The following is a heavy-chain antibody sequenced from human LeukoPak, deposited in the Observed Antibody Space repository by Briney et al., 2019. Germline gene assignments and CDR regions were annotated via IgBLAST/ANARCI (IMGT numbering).Heavy chain of an antibody. V-gene: IGHV3-74*01. CDR1: GFTFSNYW. CDR3: ARGNYHAMDV. J-gene: IGHJ6*02. CDR2: IKGDGSST. Sequence: GGSLRLSCAASGFTFSNYWMHWVRQTPGEGLVCVSLIKGDGSSTTYADSVKGRFTISRGNAKNTVYLQMNSLRAEDTAVYYCARGNYHAMDVWGQGTTVTVSS.